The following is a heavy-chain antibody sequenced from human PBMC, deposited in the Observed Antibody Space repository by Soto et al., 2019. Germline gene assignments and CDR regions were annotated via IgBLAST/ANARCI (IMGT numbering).Heavy chain of an antibody. CDR3: AREALASTPTDY. V-gene: IGHV1-18*01. J-gene: IGHJ4*02. CDR2: ISAYNGNT. Sequence: GSSMKVSCKASGYTLTSYCISWGRQAPGQGLEWMGWISAYNGNTKYAQKLKGRVTMTTDTSTSTAYMELRSLRSDDTAVYYCAREALASTPTDYWGQGTLVTVSS. CDR1: GYTLTSYC. D-gene: IGHD3-16*02.